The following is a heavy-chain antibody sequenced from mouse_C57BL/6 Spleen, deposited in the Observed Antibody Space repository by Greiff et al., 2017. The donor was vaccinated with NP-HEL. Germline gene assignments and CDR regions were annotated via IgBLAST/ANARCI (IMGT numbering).Heavy chain of an antibody. V-gene: IGHV1-15*01. D-gene: IGHD3-2*02. CDR1: GYTFTDYE. CDR2: IDPETGGT. J-gene: IGHJ2*01. Sequence: QVQLKESGAELVRPGASVTLSCKASGYTFTDYEMHWVKQTPVHGLEWIGAIDPETGGTAYNQKFKGKAILTADKSSSTAYMELRSLTSEDSAVYYCTRGGGSSGPRYFDYWGQGTTLTVSS. CDR3: TRGGGSSGPRYFDY.